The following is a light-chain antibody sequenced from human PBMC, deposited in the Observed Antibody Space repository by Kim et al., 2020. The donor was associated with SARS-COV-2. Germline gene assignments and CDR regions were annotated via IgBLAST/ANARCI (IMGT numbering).Light chain of an antibody. J-gene: IGKJ1*01. V-gene: IGKV1-5*01. CDR2: DAS. CDR3: QHYNNYPWT. Sequence: ASVGDRVTITCRASQSISIWLAWYQQRPGEAPKVLIFDASSLQSGVPSRFSGSGSGTEFTLTISSLQPDDFATYYCQHYNNYPWTFGQGTKVDIK. CDR1: QSISIW.